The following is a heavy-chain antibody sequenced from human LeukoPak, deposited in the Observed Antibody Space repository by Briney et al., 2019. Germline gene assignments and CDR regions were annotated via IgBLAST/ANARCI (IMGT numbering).Heavy chain of an antibody. D-gene: IGHD2-2*01. Sequence: GGSLRLSCAASGFTFNSYWMHWVRRAPGKGLVWVSRINSDGSSTSYADSVKGRFTISRDNAKNTLYLQMNSLRAEDTAVYYCAKGQYQLLWGAFDIWGQGTMVTVSS. J-gene: IGHJ3*02. V-gene: IGHV3-74*01. CDR2: INSDGSST. CDR3: AKGQYQLLWGAFDI. CDR1: GFTFNSYW.